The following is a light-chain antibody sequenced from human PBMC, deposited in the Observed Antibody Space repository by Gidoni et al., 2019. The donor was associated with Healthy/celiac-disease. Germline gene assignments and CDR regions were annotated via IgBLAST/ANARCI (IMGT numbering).Light chain of an antibody. V-gene: IGKV3-11*01. CDR3: QQRSNWPT. J-gene: IGKJ1*01. CDR1: QIVSSY. CDR2: DAS. Sequence: EIVLTQPPATLSLSPGEKAHLSCRASQIVSSYFAWYQQKPGQAPRLLIYDASNRATGIPARFSGSGSGTDFTLTISSLEPEDFAVYYCQQRSNWPTFGQGTKVEIK.